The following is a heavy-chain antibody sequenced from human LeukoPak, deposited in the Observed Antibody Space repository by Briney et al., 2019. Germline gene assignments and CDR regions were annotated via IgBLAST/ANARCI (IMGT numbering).Heavy chain of an antibody. J-gene: IGHJ5*02. D-gene: IGHD3-16*01. CDR2: IYYSGST. Sequence: SETLSLTCTVTGGSVNSGNYYWNWIRQPPGKGLEWIGYIYYSGSTNYNPSLKSRITISVDTSKNQFSLKLNSVTAADTAVYYCARHYGPWGQGTLVTVSS. V-gene: IGHV4-61*01. CDR1: GGSVNSGNYY. CDR3: ARHYGP.